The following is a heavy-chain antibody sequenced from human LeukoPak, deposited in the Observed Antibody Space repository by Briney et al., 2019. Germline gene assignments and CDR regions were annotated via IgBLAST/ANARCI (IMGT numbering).Heavy chain of an antibody. CDR2: ISYDGSNK. CDR3: ARDGTTVTPYYYYYGMDV. Sequence: GGSLRLSCAASGFTFSSYGMHWVRQAPGKGLEWVAVISYDGSNKYYADSVKGRFTISRDNAKNSLYLQMNSLRAEDTAVYYCARDGTTVTPYYYYYGMDVWGQGTTVTVSS. V-gene: IGHV3-30*03. D-gene: IGHD4-17*01. CDR1: GFTFSSYG. J-gene: IGHJ6*02.